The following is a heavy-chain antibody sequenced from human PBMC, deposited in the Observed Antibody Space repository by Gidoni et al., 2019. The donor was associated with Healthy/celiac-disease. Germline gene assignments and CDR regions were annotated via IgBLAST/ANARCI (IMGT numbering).Heavy chain of an antibody. V-gene: IGHV3-23*01. CDR3: ADSGSYYFGAFDI. CDR2: ISGSGGST. Sequence: EVQLLESGGGLVQPGGSLRLSCAASGFTFSSYAMSWVRQAPGKGLEWVSAISGSGGSTYYADSVKGRFTISRDNSKNTLYLQMNSLRAEDTAVYYCADSGSYYFGAFDIWGQGTMVTVSS. D-gene: IGHD1-26*01. J-gene: IGHJ3*02. CDR1: GFTFSSYA.